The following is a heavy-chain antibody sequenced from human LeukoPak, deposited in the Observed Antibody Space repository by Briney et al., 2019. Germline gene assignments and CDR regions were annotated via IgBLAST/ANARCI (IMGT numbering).Heavy chain of an antibody. D-gene: IGHD3-10*01. J-gene: IGHJ4*02. CDR1: GFTVSSNY. CDR2: IYSGGST. V-gene: IGHV3-53*01. CDR3: ARVYGSGSYCNYY. Sequence: GGSLRLSCAASGFTVSSNYMSWVRQAPGKGLEWVSVIYSGGSTYYADSVKGRFTISRDNSKNTLYLQMNSLRAEDTAVYYCARVYGSGSYCNYYWGQGTLVTVSS.